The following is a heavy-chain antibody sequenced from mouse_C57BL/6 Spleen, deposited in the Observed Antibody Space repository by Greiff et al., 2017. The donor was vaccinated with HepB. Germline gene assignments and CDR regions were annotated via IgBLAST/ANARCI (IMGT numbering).Heavy chain of an antibody. CDR3: ARGDTTVVYWYFDV. V-gene: IGHV1-54*01. CDR2: INPGSGGT. D-gene: IGHD1-1*01. J-gene: IGHJ1*03. CDR1: GYAFTNYL. Sequence: VQLQQSGAELVRPGTSVKVSCKASGYAFTNYLIEWVKQRPGQGLEWIGVINPGSGGTNYNEKVKGKATLTADKSSSTAYMQLSSLTSEDSAVYFCARGDTTVVYWYFDVWGTGTAVTVSS.